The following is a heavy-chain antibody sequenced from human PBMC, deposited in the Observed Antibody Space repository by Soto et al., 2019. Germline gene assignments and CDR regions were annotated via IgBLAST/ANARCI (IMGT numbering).Heavy chain of an antibody. CDR1: GGTFSSYA. CDR3: ARGGVAGTLLNFPHLYYFDF. V-gene: IGHV1-69*01. Sequence: QVQLVQSGAAVKKPGSSVKVSCKASGGTFSSYAISWVRQAPGQGLEWLGGIIPIFGTANYAQKFQGRVTITADESTSTAYMDLSRLRSEDTAVYYCARGGVAGTLLNFPHLYYFDFWGQGTLVTVSS. J-gene: IGHJ4*02. D-gene: IGHD6-19*01. CDR2: IIPIFGTA.